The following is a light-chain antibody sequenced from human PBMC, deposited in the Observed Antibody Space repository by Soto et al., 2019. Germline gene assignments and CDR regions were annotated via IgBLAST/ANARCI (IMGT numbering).Light chain of an antibody. CDR2: WAS. CDR1: QNLLYSANKKNY. CDR3: QQYYNVPVT. V-gene: IGKV4-1*01. Sequence: DIVMTQSPDSLAVSLGERATINCKSSQNLLYSANKKNYLAWYQHKPGQPPKLLIYWASTRESGVPDRFSGSGSGTDFTLTISSLQAEDVAVYYCQQYYNVPVTFGQGTKLEIK. J-gene: IGKJ2*01.